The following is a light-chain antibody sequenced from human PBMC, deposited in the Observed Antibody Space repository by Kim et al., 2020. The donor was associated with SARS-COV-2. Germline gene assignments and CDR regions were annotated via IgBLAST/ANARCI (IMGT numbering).Light chain of an antibody. CDR2: GAS. J-gene: IGKJ3*01. Sequence: SPGASATLSCRASQSVKKNIAWYQQLPGQGPRLLIYGASTRATGIPARFSGSGSGTEFTLTITSLQSEDFAVYYCHQYDNWPPFTFGPGTKVDIK. V-gene: IGKV3D-15*01. CDR1: QSVKKN. CDR3: HQYDNWPPFT.